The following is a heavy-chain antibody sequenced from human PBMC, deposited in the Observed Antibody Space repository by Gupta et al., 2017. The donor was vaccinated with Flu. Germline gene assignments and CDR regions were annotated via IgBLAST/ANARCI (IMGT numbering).Heavy chain of an antibody. CDR1: YG. CDR2: ISYDGSVR. D-gene: IGHD3-10*01. CDR3: AKPDVLLWFGEGKNAFDI. Sequence: YGMHWVRQAPGKGLEWVAVISYDGSVRYYSDSLKGRFTISRDNSKNTLYLEMTSLRAEDTAVYYCAKPDVLLWFGEGKNAFDIWGQGTMVTVSA. V-gene: IGHV3-30*18. J-gene: IGHJ3*02.